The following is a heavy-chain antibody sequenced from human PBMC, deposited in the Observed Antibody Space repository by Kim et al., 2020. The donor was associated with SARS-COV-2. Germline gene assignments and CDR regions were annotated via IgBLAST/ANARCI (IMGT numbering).Heavy chain of an antibody. CDR1: GYKFTTYW. Sequence: GESLKISCKASGYKFTTYWISWVRQMPGKGLEWIGGIDPSDSYTTYSPSFQGHVTMSVDGSITTAYLQWTSLRASDTAMYYCVRHHGPRFLTGFVWFDPWGEGSRVIVSS. V-gene: IGHV5-10-1*01. CDR2: IDPSDSYT. D-gene: IGHD3-9*01. J-gene: IGHJ5*02. CDR3: VRHHGPRFLTGFVWFDP.